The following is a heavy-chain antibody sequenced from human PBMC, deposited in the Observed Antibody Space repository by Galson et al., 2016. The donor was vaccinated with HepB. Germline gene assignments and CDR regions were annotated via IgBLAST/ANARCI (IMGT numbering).Heavy chain of an antibody. CDR3: AREPRGVIITYYYYGMDV. CDR2: INHSGST. Sequence: ETLSLTCAVYGGSFGGYYWSWIRQPPGKGLEWIGEINHSGSTNYNPSLKSRVTISVDTSKNQFSLKLSSVTAADTAVYYCAREPRGVIITYYYYGMDVWGQGTTVTVSS. D-gene: IGHD3-10*01. V-gene: IGHV4-34*01. CDR1: GGSFGGYY. J-gene: IGHJ6*02.